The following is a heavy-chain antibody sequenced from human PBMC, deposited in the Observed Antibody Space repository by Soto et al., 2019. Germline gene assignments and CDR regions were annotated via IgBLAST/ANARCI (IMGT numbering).Heavy chain of an antibody. CDR2: ISSSSYI. CDR1: GFTFSSYS. CDR3: ARDLSYGSGSYSSYYYGMDV. V-gene: IGHV3-21*01. D-gene: IGHD3-10*01. J-gene: IGHJ6*02. Sequence: GGSLRLSCAASGFTFSSYSMNWVRQAPGKGLEWVSSISSSSYIYYADSVKGRFTISRDNAKNSLYLQMNSLRAVDTAVYYCARDLSYGSGSYSSYYYGMDVWGQGTTVTVSS.